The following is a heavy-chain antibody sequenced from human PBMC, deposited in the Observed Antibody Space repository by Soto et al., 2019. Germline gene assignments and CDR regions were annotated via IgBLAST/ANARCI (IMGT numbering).Heavy chain of an antibody. V-gene: IGHV6-1*01. D-gene: IGHD1-26*01. CDR2: TYYRSKWYY. CDR1: GDSVSSNSAG. Sequence: SETLSLTCAITGDSVSSNSAGWSWVRQSPSRGLEWLGRTYYRSKWYYEYAVSVRGRITINPDTSKNQYSLQLNSVTPEDTAVYFCARGEQYSGRIFDYWGQGTLVTVSS. CDR3: ARGEQYSGRIFDY. J-gene: IGHJ4*01.